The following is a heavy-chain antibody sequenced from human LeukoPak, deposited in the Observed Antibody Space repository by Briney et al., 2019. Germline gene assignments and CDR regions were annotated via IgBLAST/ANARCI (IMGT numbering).Heavy chain of an antibody. CDR1: GGSFSGYY. V-gene: IGHV4-34*01. CDR3: AGVGGSGLGLSA. Sequence: SETLSLTCAVYGGSFSGYYWSWIRQPPGKGLEWIGEINHSGRTNYNPSLKSRVTISVDTSKNQFSLKLSSVTAADTAVYYCAGVGGSGLGLSAWGQGTLVTVSS. J-gene: IGHJ4*02. D-gene: IGHD2-15*01. CDR2: INHSGRT.